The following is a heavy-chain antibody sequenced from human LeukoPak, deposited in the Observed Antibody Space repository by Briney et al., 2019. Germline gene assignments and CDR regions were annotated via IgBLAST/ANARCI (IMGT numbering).Heavy chain of an antibody. D-gene: IGHD2-21*01. Sequence: GGSLRLSCSASGFSFSSYAMHWVRQAPGKGLEYVSAISSNGGSTYYADSVTGRFTISRDNSKNTLYLQMNSLRPEDTGVFYCVKDLRWSDYWGQGTLVTVSS. CDR2: ISSNGGST. CDR3: VKDLRWSDY. V-gene: IGHV3-64D*09. J-gene: IGHJ4*02. CDR1: GFSFSSYA.